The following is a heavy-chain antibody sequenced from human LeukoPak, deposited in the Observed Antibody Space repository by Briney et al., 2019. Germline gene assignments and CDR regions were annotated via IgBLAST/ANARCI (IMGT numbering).Heavy chain of an antibody. CDR3: ASEITPDYYDSSGFDY. CDR2: IYYSGST. D-gene: IGHD3-22*01. J-gene: IGHJ4*02. V-gene: IGHV4-39*07. Sequence: SETLSLTCTVSGGSISSSSYYWGWIRQPPGKGLEWIGSIYYSGSTYYNPSLKSRVTISVDTSRNQFSLRLISVTAADTAVYYCASEITPDYYDSSGFDYWGQGTLVTVSS. CDR1: GGSISSSSYY.